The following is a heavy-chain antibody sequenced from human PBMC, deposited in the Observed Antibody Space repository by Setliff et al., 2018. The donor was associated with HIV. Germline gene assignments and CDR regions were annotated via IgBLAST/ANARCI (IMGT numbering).Heavy chain of an antibody. J-gene: IGHJ4*02. Sequence: SETLSLTCAVYGGSFSGYYWSWIRQPPGKGLEWSGEINHRGSTNYNPSLKSRVTISVETSKNQFSLKLNSVTAADTAVYYCAREAARVVDFWGQGTLVTVSS. D-gene: IGHD6-25*01. CDR2: INHRGST. CDR1: GGSFSGYY. V-gene: IGHV4-34*01. CDR3: AREAARVVDF.